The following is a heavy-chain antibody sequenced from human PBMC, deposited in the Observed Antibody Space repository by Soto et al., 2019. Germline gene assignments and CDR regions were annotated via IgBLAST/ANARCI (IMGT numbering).Heavy chain of an antibody. CDR1: GFTFSSYG. D-gene: IGHD3-10*01. J-gene: IGHJ4*02. CDR3: ARVYYYGSGSYYNGHNYYFDY. CDR2: IWYDGSNK. V-gene: IGHV3-33*01. Sequence: QVQLVESGGGAVQPGRSLRLSCAASGFTFSSYGMHWVRQAPGKGLEWVAVIWYDGSNKYYADSVKGRFTISRDNSKNTLYLQMNSLRAEDTAVYYCARVYYYGSGSYYNGHNYYFDYWGQGTRVTVSS.